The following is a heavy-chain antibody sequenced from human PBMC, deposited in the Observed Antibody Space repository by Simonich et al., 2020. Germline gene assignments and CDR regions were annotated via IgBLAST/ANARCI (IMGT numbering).Heavy chain of an antibody. CDR3: ARDHLDSGSYYFDY. Sequence: QVQLVESGGGVVQPGRSLRLSCAASGFTFSSYGMHWVRQAPGKVVEWVEVIWYDGSNKYYDDAVKGRFTISRDNSKNTLYLQMNSLRAEDTAVYYCARDHLDSGSYYFDYWGQGTLVTVSS. CDR1: GFTFSSYG. V-gene: IGHV3-33*01. J-gene: IGHJ4*02. CDR2: IWYDGSNK. D-gene: IGHD1-26*01.